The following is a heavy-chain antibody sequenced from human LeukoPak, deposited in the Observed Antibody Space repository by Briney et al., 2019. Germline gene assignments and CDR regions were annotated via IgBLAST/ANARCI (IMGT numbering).Heavy chain of an antibody. Sequence: PGGSLRLSCAASGFTFSTYSMNWVRQAPGKGLEWVSSISSSSKYIYYADSVGGRFTISRDNAKNSLYLQMNSLRAEDTAVYYCAREDRELFVQWRQGTLVTVSS. CDR1: GFTFSTYS. J-gene: IGHJ4*02. CDR3: AREDRELFVQ. D-gene: IGHD1-26*01. V-gene: IGHV3-21*01. CDR2: ISSSSKYI.